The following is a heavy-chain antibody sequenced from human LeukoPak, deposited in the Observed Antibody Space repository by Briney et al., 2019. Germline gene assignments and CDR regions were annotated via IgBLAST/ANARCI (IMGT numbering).Heavy chain of an antibody. CDR1: GFTFDDYA. Sequence: GGSLRLSCTASGFTFDDYAMTWVRQAPGKGLEWLGFIRSKGYGGTTEYAASVQGRFHISRDDFRGIAYLQMNSLNTEDTAVYYCTRDIRGSGTYRHLYFDYWGQGALVTVSS. CDR3: TRDIRGSGTYRHLYFDY. J-gene: IGHJ4*02. CDR2: IRSKGYGGTT. V-gene: IGHV3-49*04. D-gene: IGHD3-10*01.